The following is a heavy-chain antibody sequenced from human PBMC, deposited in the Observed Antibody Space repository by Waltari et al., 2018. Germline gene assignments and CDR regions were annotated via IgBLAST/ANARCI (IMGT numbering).Heavy chain of an antibody. CDR1: GLTFRKAW. V-gene: IGHV3-15*01. CDR3: TTHATSGF. J-gene: IGHJ4*02. Sequence: EAQLVESGGGLVKPGGSLRLSCGASGLTFRKAWMNWVRQAPGKGLEWVGRIKSKADGETTDYAAPVKGRFTISRDDSENMAYLQMNSLKTEDTAVYYCTTHATSGFWGQGTLVTVSS. D-gene: IGHD5-12*01. CDR2: IKSKADGETT.